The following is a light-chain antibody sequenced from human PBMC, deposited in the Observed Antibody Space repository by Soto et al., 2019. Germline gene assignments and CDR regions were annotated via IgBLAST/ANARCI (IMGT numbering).Light chain of an antibody. CDR3: QQYNNWPFT. CDR1: QSVSSN. CDR2: GAS. J-gene: IGKJ3*01. Sequence: EIVMTQSPATLSVSPGERATLSCRASQSVSSNLAWYQRKPGQVPRLLIYGASTSATGIPARFSGSRSGTEFTLTISSLQSEDFAVYYCQQYNNWPFTFGPGTKVDIK. V-gene: IGKV3D-15*01.